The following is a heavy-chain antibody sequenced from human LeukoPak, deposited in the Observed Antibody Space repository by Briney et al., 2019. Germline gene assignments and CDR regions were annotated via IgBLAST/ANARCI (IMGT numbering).Heavy chain of an antibody. CDR3: ARDRGRLGSNYYYGMDV. Sequence: SETLSLTCTVSGGSISSYYWSWIRQPPGRGLEWIWYIYYSGSTNYNPSLKSRVTISVDTSKNQFSLKLSSVTAAGTAVYYCARDRGRLGSNYYYGMDVWGKGTTVTVSS. CDR1: GGSISSYY. CDR2: IYYSGST. D-gene: IGHD3-10*01. V-gene: IGHV4-59*01. J-gene: IGHJ6*04.